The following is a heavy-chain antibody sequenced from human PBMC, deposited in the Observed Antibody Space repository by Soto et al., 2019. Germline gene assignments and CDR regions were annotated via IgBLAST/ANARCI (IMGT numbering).Heavy chain of an antibody. V-gene: IGHV1-18*01. CDR1: GYTFTSYG. CDR2: ISAYNGNT. CDR3: ARDYPYYDDSSGYYYHYYYGMDV. Sequence: ASVKVSCKASGYTFTSYGISWVRQGPGQGLEWMGWISAYNGNTNYAQKLQGRVTMTTDTSTSTAYMELRSLRSDDTAVYYCARDYPYYDDSSGYYYHYYYGMDVWGQGTTVTVSS. J-gene: IGHJ6*02. D-gene: IGHD3-22*01.